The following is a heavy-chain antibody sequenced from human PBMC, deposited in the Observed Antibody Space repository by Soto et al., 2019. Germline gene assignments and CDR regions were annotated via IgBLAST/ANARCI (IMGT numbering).Heavy chain of an antibody. D-gene: IGHD3-10*01. Sequence: QVQLVQSGAEVKKPGSSVKVSCKASGGTFSSYPISWVRQAPGQGLEWMGRIIPILGIANYAQKFQGRVTITADKSTSTAYMELSSLRSEDTAVYYCARDGSGSYYTLWGQGTLVTVSS. J-gene: IGHJ4*02. CDR2: IIPILGIA. CDR1: GGTFSSYP. V-gene: IGHV1-69*04. CDR3: ARDGSGSYYTL.